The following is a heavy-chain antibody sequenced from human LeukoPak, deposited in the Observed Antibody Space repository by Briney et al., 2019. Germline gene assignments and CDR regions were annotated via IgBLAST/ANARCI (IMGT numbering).Heavy chain of an antibody. D-gene: IGHD1-1*01. CDR3: ATVIGGTRLDAFDI. Sequence: SETLSLTCTVSGDSINSGDSYWSWIRQPAGKGLEWIGRLYTSGSTSYNPSLKSRVTISVDMSKNQFSLKLSSVPATDTAVYYCATVIGGTRLDAFDIWGQGTMVTVSS. CDR1: GDSINSGDSY. CDR2: LYTSGST. J-gene: IGHJ3*02. V-gene: IGHV4-61*02.